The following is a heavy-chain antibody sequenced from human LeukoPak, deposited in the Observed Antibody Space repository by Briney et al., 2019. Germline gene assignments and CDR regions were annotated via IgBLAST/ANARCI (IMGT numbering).Heavy chain of an antibody. CDR3: ASIDVSSGYRRTFDY. Sequence: TGGSLKLSCAASGFTFSGSAMHWVRQASGKGLEWVGRIRSKANSYATAYAASVKGRFTISRDDSKNTAYLQMNSLKTEDTAVYYCASIDVSSGYRRTFDYWGQGTLVTVSS. J-gene: IGHJ4*02. CDR1: GFTFSGSA. V-gene: IGHV3-73*01. D-gene: IGHD3-22*01. CDR2: IRSKANSYAT.